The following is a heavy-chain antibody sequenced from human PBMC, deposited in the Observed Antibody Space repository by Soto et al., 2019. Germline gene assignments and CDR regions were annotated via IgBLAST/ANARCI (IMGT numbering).Heavy chain of an antibody. J-gene: IGHJ4*02. D-gene: IGHD5-18*01. CDR3: VKILQYSYGLPH. CDR2: ISSNGGST. Sequence: PGGSLSLSCSASGFTFSSYSMHWVRQAPGKGLEYVSVISSNGGSTYYADSVKGRFTISRDNSKNTLYLQMSSLRAEDTAVYYCVKILQYSYGLPHWGQGTLVTV. V-gene: IGHV3-64D*06. CDR1: GFTFSSYS.